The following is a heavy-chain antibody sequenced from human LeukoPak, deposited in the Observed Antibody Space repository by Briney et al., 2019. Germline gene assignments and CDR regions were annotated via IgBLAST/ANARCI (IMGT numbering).Heavy chain of an antibody. CDR3: ATSRRDIVLMVYNDY. J-gene: IGHJ4*02. CDR2: ISSSSSYI. V-gene: IGHV3-21*01. Sequence: GGSLRLSCAASGFTFSSYSMNWVRQAPGKGLEWVSSISSSSSYIYYADSVKGRFTISRDNAKNSLYLQMNGLRAEDTAVYYCATSRRDIVLMVYNDYWGQGTLVTVSS. D-gene: IGHD2-8*01. CDR1: GFTFSSYS.